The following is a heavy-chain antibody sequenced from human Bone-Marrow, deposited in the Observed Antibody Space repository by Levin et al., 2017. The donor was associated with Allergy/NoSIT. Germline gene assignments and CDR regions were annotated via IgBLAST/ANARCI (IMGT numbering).Heavy chain of an antibody. CDR1: GGTFSSYA. V-gene: IGHV1-69*10. Sequence: SVKVSCKSSGGTFSSYALSWVRQAPGQGLEWMGGIIPILGIPNYAQKFQGRVTITADESTSTAYMEVSSLNFEDTAVYYCARARRPDIVPVPAVRFYYYFGIDVWGQGTTVTVSS. CDR2: IIPILGIP. CDR3: ARARRPDIVPVPAVRFYYYFGIDV. D-gene: IGHD2-2*01. J-gene: IGHJ6*02.